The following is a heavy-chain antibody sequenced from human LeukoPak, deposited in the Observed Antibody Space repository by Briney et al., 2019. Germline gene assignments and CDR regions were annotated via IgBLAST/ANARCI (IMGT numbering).Heavy chain of an antibody. V-gene: IGHV3-7*01. CDR3: ARAADSSGWYVGDYFDY. CDR1: GFTFSSYW. D-gene: IGHD6-19*01. Sequence: GGSLRLSCAASGFTFSSYWMSWVRQAPGKGREWVANIKQDGSEKYYVDSVKGRFTISRDNAKNSLYLQMNSLRAEDTAVYYCARAADSSGWYVGDYFDYWGQGTLVTVSS. CDR2: IKQDGSEK. J-gene: IGHJ4*02.